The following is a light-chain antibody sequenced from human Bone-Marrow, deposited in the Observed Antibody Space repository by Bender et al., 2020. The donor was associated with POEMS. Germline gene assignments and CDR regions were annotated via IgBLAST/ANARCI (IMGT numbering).Light chain of an antibody. Sequence: QSALTQPASVSGSLGQSITISCTGTSSDVGSYNLVSWYQHHPDKAPKLIIFEVTKRPSGVSNRFSGSKSGNTASLTISGLQAEDEADYYCRSYGSSTVFVLFGGGTKLTVL. CDR1: SSDVGSYNL. CDR2: EVT. J-gene: IGLJ2*01. CDR3: RSYGSSTVFVL. V-gene: IGLV2-23*02.